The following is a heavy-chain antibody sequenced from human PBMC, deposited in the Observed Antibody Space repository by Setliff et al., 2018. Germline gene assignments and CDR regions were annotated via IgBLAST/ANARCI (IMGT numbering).Heavy chain of an antibody. CDR1: GKTLTELS. V-gene: IGHV1-24*01. Sequence: ASVKVSCKLSGKTLTELSIHWVRQAPGKGLEWMGGFDPDDGETVYAQKFPGRVTMTEDTSTNTAYMELSSLRSEDTAVYYCATCVGTSWYDYNFYMDVWGIGTTVTVSS. J-gene: IGHJ6*03. D-gene: IGHD1-26*01. CDR2: FDPDDGET. CDR3: ATCVGTSWYDYNFYMDV.